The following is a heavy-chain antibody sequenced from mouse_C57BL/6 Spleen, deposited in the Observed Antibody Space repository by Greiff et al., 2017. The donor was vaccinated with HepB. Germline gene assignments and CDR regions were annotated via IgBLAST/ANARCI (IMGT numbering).Heavy chain of an antibody. V-gene: IGHV1-50*01. J-gene: IGHJ3*01. CDR1: GYTFTSYW. Sequence: VQLQQSGAELVKPGASVKLSCKASGYTFTSYWMQWVKQRPGQGLEWIGEIDPSDRYTNYNQKFKGKAKLTVDTSSSTAYMQLSSLTSEDSAVYYCARGGSDGSSWFAYWGQGTLVTVSA. CDR3: ARGGSDGSSWFAY. D-gene: IGHD2-3*01. CDR2: IDPSDRYT.